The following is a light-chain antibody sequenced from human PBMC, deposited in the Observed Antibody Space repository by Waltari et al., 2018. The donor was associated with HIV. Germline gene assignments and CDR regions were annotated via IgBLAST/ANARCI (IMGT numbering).Light chain of an antibody. CDR1: NSDIGSYDY. J-gene: IGLJ2*01. Sequence: QSALTQPPSASGSPGQSVTLSCTGSNSDIGSYDYVSWYQLHPGKAPKLVISEVTTRPSGVSYRFPGSKSANTAFLTVSGLQAEDEADYYCSSFADRDGFYVLFGGGTRLTVL. V-gene: IGLV2-8*01. CDR2: EVT. CDR3: SSFADRDGFYVL.